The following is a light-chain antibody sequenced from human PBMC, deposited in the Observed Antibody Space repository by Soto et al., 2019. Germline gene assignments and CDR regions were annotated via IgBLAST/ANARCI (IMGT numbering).Light chain of an antibody. CDR3: QQRGNRPHTEA. CDR2: GAA. CDR1: QSVSSSY. V-gene: IGKV3D-20*02. J-gene: IGKJ1*01. Sequence: ILLRQFPDPLYLSPVETAPISCRHSQSVSSSYLAWYQQKPGQAPGLLVYGAATRAPGSPDRFSGSGSGTDFTLTISSLGPQDDAVYYYQQRGNRPHTEAFGQGTKVDIK.